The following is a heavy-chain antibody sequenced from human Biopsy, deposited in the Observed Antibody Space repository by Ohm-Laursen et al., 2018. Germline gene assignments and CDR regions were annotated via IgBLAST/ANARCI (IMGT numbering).Heavy chain of an antibody. CDR1: GGSISSNYYY. V-gene: IGHV4-39*01. CDR3: ARHPTGFWFDP. J-gene: IGHJ5*02. CDR2: IYNTETT. Sequence: GTLSLTCIVSGGSISSNYYYWAWLRQPPGKGLEWIGSIYNTETTFYNPSLKSRVTISVDTSTNQFSLKVSSVTAADTTLYFCARHPTGFWFDPWGHGTLVTVSS.